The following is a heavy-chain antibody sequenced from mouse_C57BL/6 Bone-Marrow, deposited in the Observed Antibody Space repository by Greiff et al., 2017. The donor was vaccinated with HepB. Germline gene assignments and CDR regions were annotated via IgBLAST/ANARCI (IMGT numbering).Heavy chain of an antibody. CDR2: INPNNGGT. CDR1: GYTFTDYN. CDR3: ARSVVGFDY. D-gene: IGHD1-1*01. Sequence: VQLKESGPELAKPGASVKIPCKASGYTFTDYNMDWVKQSHGKSLEWIGDINPNNGGTIYNQKFKGKATLTVDKSSSTAYMELRSLTSEDTAVYYCARSVVGFDYWGQGTTLTVSS. J-gene: IGHJ2*01. V-gene: IGHV1-18*01.